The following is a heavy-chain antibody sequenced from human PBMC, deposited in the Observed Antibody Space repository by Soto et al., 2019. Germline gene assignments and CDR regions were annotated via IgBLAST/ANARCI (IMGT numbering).Heavy chain of an antibody. J-gene: IGHJ6*02. CDR2: INPNSGGT. D-gene: IGHD6-6*01. V-gene: IGHV1-2*04. CDR3: ASAPIAARPLTRGMDV. CDR1: GYTFTGYY. Sequence: ASVKVSCKASGYTFTGYYMHWVRQAPGQGLEWMGWINPNSGGTNYAQKLQGWVTMTRDTAISTAYMELSRLRSDDTAVYYCASAPIAARPLTRGMDVWGQATTANVSS.